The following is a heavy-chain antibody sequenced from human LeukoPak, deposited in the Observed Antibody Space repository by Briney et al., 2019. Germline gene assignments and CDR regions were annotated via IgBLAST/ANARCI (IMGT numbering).Heavy chain of an antibody. J-gene: IGHJ4*02. CDR1: GGYISSYY. CDR3: ARHNADSSGPLEPFDY. Sequence: SETLSLTCTVSGGYISSYYWSWIRQPPGKGLEWIGFIYYSGSTKYNPSLKSRVTISVDTSNNQFSLRLTSVTAADTAVYYCARHNADSSGPLEPFDYWGQGTLVTVSS. CDR2: IYYSGST. D-gene: IGHD3-22*01. V-gene: IGHV4-59*08.